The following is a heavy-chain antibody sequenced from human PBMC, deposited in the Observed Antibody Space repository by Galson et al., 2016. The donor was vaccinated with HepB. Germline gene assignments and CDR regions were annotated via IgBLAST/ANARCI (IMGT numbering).Heavy chain of an antibody. CDR2: ISPNNGNT. CDR1: GYAFRTYG. D-gene: IGHD7-27*01. CDR3: SMDHWGYFDN. V-gene: IGHV1-18*01. J-gene: IGHJ4*02. Sequence: SVKVSCKDPGYAFRTYGAVWVRQAPGQGLEWMGWISPNNGNTNYAKKFKGRVTMTTDTSSSTVYMKLRSLRTDDTAVYYCSMDHWGYFDNWGQGTLVTVSS.